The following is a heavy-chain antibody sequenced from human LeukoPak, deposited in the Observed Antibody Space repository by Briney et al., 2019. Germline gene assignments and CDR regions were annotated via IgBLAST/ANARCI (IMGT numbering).Heavy chain of an antibody. V-gene: IGHV4-34*01. CDR2: INHSGST. D-gene: IGHD6-6*01. Sequence: SETLSLTCAVYGGSFSGYYWSWIRQSPRKGLERIGEINHSGSTNYNTSLKSRVTISVDTSKNQFSLKLSSVTAADTAVYYCARALSSSPEHYFDYWGQGTLVTVSS. CDR1: GGSFSGYY. CDR3: ARALSSSPEHYFDY. J-gene: IGHJ4*02.